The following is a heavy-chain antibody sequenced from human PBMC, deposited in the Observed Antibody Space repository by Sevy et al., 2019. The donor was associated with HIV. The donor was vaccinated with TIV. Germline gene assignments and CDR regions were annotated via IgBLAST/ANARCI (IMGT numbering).Heavy chain of an antibody. CDR1: GYTFTSYG. CDR2: ISAYNGNT. V-gene: IGHV1-18*01. CDR3: ATVVTIAVAGIRNPGEY. J-gene: IGHJ4*02. Sequence: ASVNVSCKASGYTFTSYGISWVRQAPGQGLEWMGWISAYNGNTNYAQKLQGRVTMTTDTSTSTAYMELRSLRSDDTAVYYCATVVTIAVAGIRNPGEYWGQGTLVTVSS. D-gene: IGHD6-19*01.